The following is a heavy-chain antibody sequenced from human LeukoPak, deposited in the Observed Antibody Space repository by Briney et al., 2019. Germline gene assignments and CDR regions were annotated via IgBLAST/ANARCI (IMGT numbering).Heavy chain of an antibody. CDR3: ARTNYYDISGYDY. CDR2: ISSSSSYI. Sequence: GGSLRLSCAASGFTFSSYSMNWVRQAPGKGLEWVSSISSSSSYIYYADSVKGRFTISRDNAKNSLYLQMKSLRAEDTALYYCARTNYYDISGYDYWGQGTLVTVSS. J-gene: IGHJ4*02. D-gene: IGHD3-22*01. V-gene: IGHV3-21*01. CDR1: GFTFSSYS.